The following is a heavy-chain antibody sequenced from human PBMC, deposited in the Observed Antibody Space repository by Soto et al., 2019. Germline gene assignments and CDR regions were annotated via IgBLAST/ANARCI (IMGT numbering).Heavy chain of an antibody. CDR3: ARQASGWYPEY. J-gene: IGHJ4*02. V-gene: IGHV4-30-4*01. D-gene: IGHD6-19*01. Sequence: SETLSLTCTVSGGSINTVNYFWSWIRQSPDKGLEWIGHIYNGGTTYNNPSLTSRVTISVDPSKSQFSLRLTSVTATDTAVYYCARQASGWYPEYWGQGTRHTV. CDR1: GGSINTVNYF. CDR2: IYNGGTT.